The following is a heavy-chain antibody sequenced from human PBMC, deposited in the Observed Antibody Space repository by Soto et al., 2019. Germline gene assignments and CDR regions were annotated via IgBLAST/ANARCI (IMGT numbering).Heavy chain of an antibody. CDR3: ARVPPEGVGGMDV. Sequence: PSETLSLTCTVSGGSISSYYWSWIRRSPGKGLEWIGYKYYSGSTNYNPSLKSRVTISIDTSKNQFSLRLSSVTAADTAVYYCARVPPEGVGGMDVWGQGTTVTVSS. CDR2: KYYSGST. V-gene: IGHV4-59*01. CDR1: GGSISSYY. D-gene: IGHD3-16*01. J-gene: IGHJ6*02.